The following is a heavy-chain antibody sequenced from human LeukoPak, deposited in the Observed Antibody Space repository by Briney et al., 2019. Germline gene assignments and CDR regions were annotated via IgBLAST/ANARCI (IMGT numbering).Heavy chain of an antibody. CDR3: AKDLVDTGGYGMDV. CDR2: ISGSGGRT. D-gene: IGHD5-18*01. CDR1: GFTFSSYS. V-gene: IGHV3-23*01. Sequence: PGRPLRLSCAASGFTFSSYSMNWVRQAPGKGLEWVSDISGSGGRTYYADSVKGRFTISRDNSKNTLYLQMHSLRAEDTAVYYCAKDLVDTGGYGMDVWGQGTTVTVSS. J-gene: IGHJ6*02.